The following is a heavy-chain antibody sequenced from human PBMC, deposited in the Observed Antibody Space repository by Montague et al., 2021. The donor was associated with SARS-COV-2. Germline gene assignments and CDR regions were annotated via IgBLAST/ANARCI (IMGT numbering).Heavy chain of an antibody. CDR3: ARKGSGRSDLAY. CDR1: GGSMSGYY. CDR2: VHYTGST. Sequence: SETLSLTCEVSGGSMSGYYWTWIRQSPGKGLEWIGYVHYTGSTKYNPSLKTRVSLSLDTPKNHFSLHLSSVTAADTAIYYRARKGSGRSDLAYWGQGTLVTVSS. D-gene: IGHD1-26*01. J-gene: IGHJ4*02. V-gene: IGHV4-59*01.